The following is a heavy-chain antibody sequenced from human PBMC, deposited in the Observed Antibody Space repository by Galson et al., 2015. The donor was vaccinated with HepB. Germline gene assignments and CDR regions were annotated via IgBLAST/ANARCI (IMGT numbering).Heavy chain of an antibody. J-gene: IGHJ4*02. CDR1: GFTFSSYG. CDR2: ISYDGSKK. Sequence: SLRLSCAASGFTFSSYGMHWVRQAPGKGLEWVAVISYDGSKKYYADSVEGRFTISRDNSKNTLYLEMDSLRAEDTAVYYCAKDYYDSSGYYYYPGGRGIYFDYWGQGTLVTVSS. CDR3: AKDYYDSSGYYYYPGGRGIYFDY. V-gene: IGHV3-30*18. D-gene: IGHD3-22*01.